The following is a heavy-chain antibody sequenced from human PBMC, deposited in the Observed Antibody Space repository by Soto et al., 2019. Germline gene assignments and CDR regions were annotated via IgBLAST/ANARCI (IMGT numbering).Heavy chain of an antibody. Sequence: QVQLVESGGGVVQPGRSLRLSCAASGFSFSNYAMHWVRQAPGKGLEWLAIISYDGDNEYYADSVRGRFTISRDNSKNSFYLQTNNLRDEEPAVYYCAKDGGPVYCNSPGCSAKHFDYWGQGTLVTVSS. CDR1: GFSFSNYA. CDR3: AKDGGPVYCNSPGCSAKHFDY. V-gene: IGHV3-30*18. CDR2: ISYDGDNE. J-gene: IGHJ4*02. D-gene: IGHD2-2*01.